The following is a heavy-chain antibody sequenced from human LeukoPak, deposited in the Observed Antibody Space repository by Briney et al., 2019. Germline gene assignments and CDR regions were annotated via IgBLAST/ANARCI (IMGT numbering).Heavy chain of an antibody. V-gene: IGHV1-2*02. Sequence: ASVKVSCKASGYTFTGNYMHWVRQAPGQGLEWMGWINPNSGGTNYAQKFQGRVTMTRDTSISTAHMELSRLRSDDTAVYYCARAANSFLEWSNVDYWGQGTLVTVSS. CDR3: ARAANSFLEWSNVDY. CDR1: GYTFTGNY. D-gene: IGHD3-3*01. J-gene: IGHJ4*02. CDR2: INPNSGGT.